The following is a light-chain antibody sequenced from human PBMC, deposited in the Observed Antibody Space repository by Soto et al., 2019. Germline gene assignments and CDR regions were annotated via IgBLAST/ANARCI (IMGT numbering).Light chain of an antibody. J-gene: IGLJ1*01. CDR2: EVN. CDR3: SSYSTTSTLV. CDR1: SSDVGGNDY. V-gene: IGLV2-14*01. Sequence: QSVLTQPASVSGSPGQSVTISCTGASSDVGGNDYVSWYQQHPGKAPKLILYEVNNRPSGVSHLFSGSKSGNTASLIISGLQADDEADYYCSSYSTTSTLVFGSGTKLTVL.